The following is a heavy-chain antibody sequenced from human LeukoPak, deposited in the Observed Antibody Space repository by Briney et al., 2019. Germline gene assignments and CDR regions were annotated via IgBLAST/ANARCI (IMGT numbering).Heavy chain of an antibody. CDR1: GFTFSSYG. J-gene: IGHJ4*02. Sequence: GGSLRLSCAASGFTFSSYGMHWVRQAPGKGLEWVAFIRYDGSNKYYAGSVKGRFTISRDNSKNTLYLQMNSLRAEDTAVYYCAKEVGDSSGYYFPPDYWGQGTLVTVSS. CDR3: AKEVGDSSGYYFPPDY. D-gene: IGHD3-22*01. V-gene: IGHV3-30*02. CDR2: IRYDGSNK.